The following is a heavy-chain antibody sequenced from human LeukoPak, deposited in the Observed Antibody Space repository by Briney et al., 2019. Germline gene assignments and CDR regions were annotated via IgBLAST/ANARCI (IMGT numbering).Heavy chain of an antibody. CDR3: ARVRAMVRGVTTYYYYYYGMDV. CDR1: SGFISNYY. V-gene: IGHV4-59*12. CDR2: IYYSGGT. Sequence: PSETLSLTCTVSSGFISNYYWSWIRQPPGKGLEWIGYIYYSGGTNYNPSLKSRVTISVDTSNNQFSLKLSSVTAADTAVYYCARVRAMVRGVTTYYYYYYGMDVWGQGTTVTVSS. D-gene: IGHD3-10*01. J-gene: IGHJ6*02.